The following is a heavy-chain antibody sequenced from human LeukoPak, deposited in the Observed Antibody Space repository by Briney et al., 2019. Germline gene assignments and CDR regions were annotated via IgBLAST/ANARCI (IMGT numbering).Heavy chain of an antibody. CDR2: FDPEDGET. J-gene: IGHJ3*02. CDR3: ATDHLRGRKQTSDAFDI. Sequence: ASVKVSCKVSGYTLTELSMHWVRQAPGKGLEWMGGFDPEDGETIYAQKFQGRVTMTEDTSTDTAYMELSSLRSEDTAVYYCATDHLRGRKQTSDAFDIWGQGTMVTVSS. V-gene: IGHV1-24*01. D-gene: IGHD1-14*01. CDR1: GYTLTELS.